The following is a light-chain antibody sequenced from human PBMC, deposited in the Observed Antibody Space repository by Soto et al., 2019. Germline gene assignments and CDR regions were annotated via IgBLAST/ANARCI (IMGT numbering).Light chain of an antibody. Sequence: DIQMTQSPSSLSASLGDRVTITCRASQNVDDSLAWYQQRPGKAPKLLIYDASILQSGVPSRFSGSGFGTEFTLTINGLQPDDFAVYFCQHFHTKPITFGQGTRLDIK. CDR2: DAS. CDR3: QHFHTKPIT. CDR1: QNVDDS. J-gene: IGKJ5*01. V-gene: IGKV1-5*01.